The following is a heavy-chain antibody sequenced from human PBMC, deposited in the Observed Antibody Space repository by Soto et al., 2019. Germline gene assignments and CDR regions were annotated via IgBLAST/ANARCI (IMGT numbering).Heavy chain of an antibody. V-gene: IGHV3-74*01. Sequence: LRLSCAASGFTFSSYWMHWVRQAPGKGLVWVSRINSDGSSTSYADSVKGRFTISRDNAKNTLYLQMNSLRAEDTAVYYCAREETYYYDSSGYYGGGAFDIWGQGTMVTVSS. CDR3: AREETYYYDSSGYYGGGAFDI. J-gene: IGHJ3*02. CDR2: INSDGSST. D-gene: IGHD3-22*01. CDR1: GFTFSSYW.